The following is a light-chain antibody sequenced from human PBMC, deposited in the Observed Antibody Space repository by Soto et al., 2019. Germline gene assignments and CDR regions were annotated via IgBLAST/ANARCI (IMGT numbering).Light chain of an antibody. Sequence: VVALSRAAVSVSGGASATLSCRASQSISRNLAWYQQKPGQAPRLLIYGASTRATGIPARFSGLGSGTEFSLTISSLQSEDFAVYYCQQYPNWPPVTFGGGTKVDIK. V-gene: IGKV3-15*01. J-gene: IGKJ4*01. CDR1: QSISRN. CDR3: QQYPNWPPVT. CDR2: GAS.